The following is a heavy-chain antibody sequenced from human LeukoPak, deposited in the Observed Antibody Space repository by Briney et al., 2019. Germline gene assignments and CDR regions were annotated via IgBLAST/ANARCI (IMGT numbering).Heavy chain of an antibody. CDR3: ARAGFGSGWHYFDY. Sequence: SETLSLTCIVSGGSINTYYWSWIRQPPGKGLEWIAYIDDSGNTNYNPSLKSRVSMSVDTSKNQYSLRLISVTAADTAVYYCARAGFGSGWHYFDYWGRGILVSVSS. D-gene: IGHD6-19*01. J-gene: IGHJ4*01. CDR2: IDDSGNT. CDR1: GGSINTYY. V-gene: IGHV4-59*12.